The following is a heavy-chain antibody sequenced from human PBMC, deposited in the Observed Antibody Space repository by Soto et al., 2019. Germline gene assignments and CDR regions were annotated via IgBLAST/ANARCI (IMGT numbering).Heavy chain of an antibody. CDR1: GFTFSSYW. J-gene: IGHJ4*02. Sequence: GGSLRLSCAASGFTFSSYWMSWVRQAPGKGLEWVANIKQDGSEKYYVDSVKGRFTISRDNAKNSLYLQMNSLRAEDTAVYYCARDMAPGGVVAASWAPYYFDHWGQEPLVTVPS. V-gene: IGHV3-7*01. CDR2: IKQDGSEK. D-gene: IGHD2-15*01. CDR3: ARDMAPGGVVAASWAPYYFDH.